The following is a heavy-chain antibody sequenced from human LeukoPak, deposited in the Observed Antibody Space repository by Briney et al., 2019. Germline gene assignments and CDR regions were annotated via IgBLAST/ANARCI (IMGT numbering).Heavy chain of an antibody. CDR3: ARESGYYYDTSGYTFDY. V-gene: IGHV4-38-2*02. J-gene: IGHJ4*02. Sequence: SETLSLTCAVSGYSISSGYYWGWIRQPPGKGLEWIGSIYHSGSTNYNPSLKSRVSMSVDTSKNQFSLRLRSVTAADTAVYYCARESGYYYDTSGYTFDYWGQGILVTVSS. CDR2: IYHSGST. D-gene: IGHD3-22*01. CDR1: GYSISSGYY.